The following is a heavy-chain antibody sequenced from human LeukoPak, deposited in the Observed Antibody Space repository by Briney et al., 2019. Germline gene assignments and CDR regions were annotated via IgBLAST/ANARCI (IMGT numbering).Heavy chain of an antibody. V-gene: IGHV3-7*01. D-gene: IGHD3-10*01. J-gene: IGHJ4*02. Sequence: GGSLRLSCIGSGFTFSNFWMSWVRQAPGKGLEWVANIKQDGSEKFYVDPVKGRFTISRDNAKNTLYLQMNDLRAADSAEYYCATNVGYGSGNGGGNWGQGTVVIVST. CDR2: IKQDGSEK. CDR1: GFTFSNFW. CDR3: ATNVGYGSGNGGGN.